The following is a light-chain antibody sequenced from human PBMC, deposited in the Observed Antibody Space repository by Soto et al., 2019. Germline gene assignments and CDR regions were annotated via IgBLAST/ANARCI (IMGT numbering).Light chain of an antibody. CDR3: QEYNTWPWT. J-gene: IGKJ1*01. V-gene: IGKV3-15*01. Sequence: ETLMTQSPATLSVSPGERATLSCRASQSVNNNLAGYQQKLGQAPRVLIYGASTRATGIPARFTGSGSGTEVILTITSLQSEDSAVYYCQEYNTWPWTFGQGTKVEFK. CDR2: GAS. CDR1: QSVNNN.